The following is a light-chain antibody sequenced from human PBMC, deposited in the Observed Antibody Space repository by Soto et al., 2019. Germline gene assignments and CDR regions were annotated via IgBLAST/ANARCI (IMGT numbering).Light chain of an antibody. CDR2: RAS. J-gene: IGKJ1*01. CDR3: QQYHNLWT. Sequence: DFVMTQSPLSLPVTLVQPSSISFMSSEILVYSDGNTYLNWFQQRPGQSPRRLIYRASTRATGTPARFSGSGSGTEFTLTITSLQSEDFALYYCQQYHNLWTFGQGTKVDIK. V-gene: IGKV2-30*01. CDR1: EILVYSDGNTY.